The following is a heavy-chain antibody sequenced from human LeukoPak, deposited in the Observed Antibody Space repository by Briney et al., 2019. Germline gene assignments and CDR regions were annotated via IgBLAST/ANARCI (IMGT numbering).Heavy chain of an antibody. D-gene: IGHD6-13*01. Sequence: SETLSLTCTVSGYSISSGYYWGWIRQPPGKGLEWIGSIYHSGSTYYNPSLKSRVTISVDTSKNQFSLKLSSVTAADTAVYYCARGSSSFRAHSGMFDPWGQGTLVTVSS. CDR1: GYSISSGYY. CDR2: IYHSGST. J-gene: IGHJ5*02. V-gene: IGHV4-38-2*02. CDR3: ARGSSSFRAHSGMFDP.